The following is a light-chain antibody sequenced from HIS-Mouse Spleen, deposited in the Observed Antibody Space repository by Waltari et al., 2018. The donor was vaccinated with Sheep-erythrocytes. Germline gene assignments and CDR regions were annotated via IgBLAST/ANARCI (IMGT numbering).Light chain of an antibody. Sequence: QSALTQPRSVSGSPGQSVTISCTGTSSDVGGYNYVSWYQQHPGKAPKPMIYDVSKRPSGVPDRFSGSTSGNTASLTISGLQAEDEADYYCCSYAGSYNHVFATGTKVTVL. CDR1: SSDVGGYNY. V-gene: IGLV2-11*01. CDR3: CSYAGSYNHV. CDR2: DVS. J-gene: IGLJ1*01.